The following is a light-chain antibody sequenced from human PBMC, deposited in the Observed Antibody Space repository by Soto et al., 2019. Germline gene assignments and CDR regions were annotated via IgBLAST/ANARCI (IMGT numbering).Light chain of an antibody. CDR1: QRLSASD. V-gene: IGKV3-20*01. CDR2: GVS. CDR3: QQYGSSPLIT. J-gene: IGKJ5*01. Sequence: EIVLTQSPGTLSLSPGQRATLSCRASQRLSASDIAWYQQKPGQAPKFLIYGVSSRATGIPDRFSGSGSGTDFTLTISRLEPEDFAVYHCQQYGSSPLITFGQGTRQEIK.